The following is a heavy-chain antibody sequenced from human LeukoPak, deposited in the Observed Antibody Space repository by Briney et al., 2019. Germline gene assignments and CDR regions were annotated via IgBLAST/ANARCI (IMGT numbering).Heavy chain of an antibody. CDR3: AKEAHSTWYDFDS. Sequence: GGSLRISCAASGFRFDDYAMHWVRQVPGKGLEWVSGISWSSGSIGYADSVKGRFTISRDNAKNSLYLQMNSLRAEDTALYYCAKEAHSTWYDFDSWGQGTLVTVSS. V-gene: IGHV3-9*01. CDR2: ISWSSGSI. CDR1: GFRFDDYA. J-gene: IGHJ4*02. D-gene: IGHD6-13*01.